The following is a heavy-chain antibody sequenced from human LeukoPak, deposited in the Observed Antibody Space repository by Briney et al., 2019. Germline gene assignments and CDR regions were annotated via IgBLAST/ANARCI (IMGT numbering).Heavy chain of an antibody. V-gene: IGHV1-8*02. J-gene: IGHJ6*02. CDR2: MNPNSGNT. Sequence: ASVKVSCKASGGTFSSYAISWVRQATGQGLEWMGWMNPNSGNTGYAQKFQGRVTMTRNTSISTAYMELSSLRSEDTAVYYCARWGLATMVRGAIYGMDVWGQGTTVTVSS. D-gene: IGHD3-10*01. CDR3: ARWGLATMVRGAIYGMDV. CDR1: GGTFSSYA.